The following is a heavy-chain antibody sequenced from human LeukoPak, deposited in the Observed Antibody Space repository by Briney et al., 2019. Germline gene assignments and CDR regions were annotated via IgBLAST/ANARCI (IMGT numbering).Heavy chain of an antibody. J-gene: IGHJ4*02. Sequence: PGGSLRLSCAASGFTFSSYSMNWVRQAPGKRLEWVSYISSSSSTIYYADSVKGRFTISRDNAKNSLYLQVNSLRAEDTAVYYCASLRFLEWSFDSWGQGTLVTVSS. V-gene: IGHV3-48*04. CDR3: ASLRFLEWSFDS. CDR2: ISSSSSTI. CDR1: GFTFSSYS. D-gene: IGHD3-3*01.